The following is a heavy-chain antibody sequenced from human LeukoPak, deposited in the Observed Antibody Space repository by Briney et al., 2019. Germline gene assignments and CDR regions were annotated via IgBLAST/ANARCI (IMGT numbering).Heavy chain of an antibody. CDR3: ARSPSGWYGDY. CDR1: GYTFTNYY. J-gene: IGHJ4*02. Sequence: ASVKVSCKASGYTFTNYYMHWVRQAPGQGLEWMGRINPNSGGTSSARKFQGRVTVTRDTSISTVYMELSRLTSDDTAVYYCARSPSGWYGDYWGQGTLVTVS. D-gene: IGHD6-19*01. V-gene: IGHV1-2*06. CDR2: INPNSGGT.